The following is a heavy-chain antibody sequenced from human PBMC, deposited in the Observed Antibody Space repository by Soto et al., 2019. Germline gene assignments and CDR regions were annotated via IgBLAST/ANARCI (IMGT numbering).Heavy chain of an antibody. D-gene: IGHD3-10*01. CDR1: GGSISSGTYS. Sequence: PSETLSLTCAVSGGSISSGTYSWTWIRQPPGKGLEWIGEINHSGSTNYNPSLKSRVTISVDTSKNQFSLKLSSVTAADTAVYYCAKGRRALKLRGLLDYWGQGTLVTVSS. CDR2: INHSGST. V-gene: IGHV4-30-2*01. J-gene: IGHJ4*02. CDR3: AKGRRALKLRGLLDY.